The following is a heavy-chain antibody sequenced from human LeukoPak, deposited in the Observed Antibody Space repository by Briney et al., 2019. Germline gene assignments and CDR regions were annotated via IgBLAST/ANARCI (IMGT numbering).Heavy chain of an antibody. CDR3: AKDNGDYGDYFADY. J-gene: IGHJ4*02. D-gene: IGHD4-17*01. CDR1: GFTFSSYG. V-gene: IGHV3-30*18. CDR2: ISYDGSNK. Sequence: PGRSLRLPCAASGFTFSSYGMHWVRQAPGKGLEWVAVISYDGSNKYYADSVKGRFTISRDNSKNTLYLQMNSLRAEDTAVYYCAKDNGDYGDYFADYWGQGTLATVSS.